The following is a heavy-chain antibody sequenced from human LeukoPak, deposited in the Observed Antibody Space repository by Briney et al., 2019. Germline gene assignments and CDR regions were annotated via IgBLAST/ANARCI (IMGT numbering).Heavy chain of an antibody. CDR1: GFTVSSNY. D-gene: IGHD6-13*01. J-gene: IGHJ4*02. CDR3: AKWAGYSSTWYGLFDC. Sequence: SGGSLRLSCAASGFTVSSNYVSWVRQAPGKGLEWVSVIYSGGSTYYADSVKGRFTISRDNSKNPLYLQMNSLRAEDPAVYYCAKWAGYSSTWYGLFDCWGQGTLVTVSS. V-gene: IGHV3-66*01. CDR2: IYSGGST.